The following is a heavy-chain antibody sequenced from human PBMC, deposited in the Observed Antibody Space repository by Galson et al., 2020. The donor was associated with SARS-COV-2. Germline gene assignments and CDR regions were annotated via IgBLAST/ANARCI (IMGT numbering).Heavy chain of an antibody. D-gene: IGHD2-15*01. Sequence: SLKISCAASGFTFDDYAMHWVRQAPGKGLEWVSGISWNSGSIGYADSVKGRFTISRDNAKNSLYLQMNSLRAEDTALYYCAKVEGSGPRWGQGTLVTVSS. J-gene: IGHJ4*02. CDR1: GFTFDDYA. CDR2: ISWNSGSI. V-gene: IGHV3-9*01. CDR3: AKVEGSGPR.